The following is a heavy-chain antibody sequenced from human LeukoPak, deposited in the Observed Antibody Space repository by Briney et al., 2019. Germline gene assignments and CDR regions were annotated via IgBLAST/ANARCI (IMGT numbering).Heavy chain of an antibody. D-gene: IGHD3-10*01. V-gene: IGHV4-59*08. CDR1: GGSISKYY. CDR3: ARPHFGSGSWLFDI. CDR2: IYHSGST. Sequence: SETLSLTCSVSGGSISKYYWSWIRQPPGKGLEWIGYIYHSGSTNYNPSLNSRVTISVDTSRNQFSLELSSVTAADTAVYYCARPHFGSGSWLFDIWGQGILVTVSS. J-gene: IGHJ4*02.